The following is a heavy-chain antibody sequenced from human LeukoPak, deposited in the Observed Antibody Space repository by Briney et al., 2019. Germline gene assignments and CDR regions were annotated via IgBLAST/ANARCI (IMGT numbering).Heavy chain of an antibody. CDR3: AQGTSILATINN. CDR2: IRYDGNNE. CDR1: GFTFSTYG. V-gene: IGHV3-30*02. J-gene: IGHJ1*01. Sequence: PGGSLRLSCAASGFTFSTYGMHWVRQAPGKGLEWAALIRYDGNNEYYADSVRGRFTISRDNSKNTLYLQMSSLRSEDTAVYYCAQGTSILATINNWGQGTLVTVSS. D-gene: IGHD5-12*01.